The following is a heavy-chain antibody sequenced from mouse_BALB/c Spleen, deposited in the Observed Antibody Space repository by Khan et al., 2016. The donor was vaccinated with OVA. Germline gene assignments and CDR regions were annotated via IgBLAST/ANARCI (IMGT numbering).Heavy chain of an antibody. CDR3: TRIYRSDFDY. Sequence: VQLQQSGPELVRPGASVKISCKASGYSFTGYFMNWVMQSHGKSLEWIGRINPHIGETFYNQRFKDQATLTVDYTSSPAHMELRSLASEDSAVYYCTRIYRSDFDYWGQGTTLTVSS. D-gene: IGHD1-1*01. V-gene: IGHV1-20*02. CDR2: INPHIGET. CDR1: GYSFTGYF. J-gene: IGHJ2*01.